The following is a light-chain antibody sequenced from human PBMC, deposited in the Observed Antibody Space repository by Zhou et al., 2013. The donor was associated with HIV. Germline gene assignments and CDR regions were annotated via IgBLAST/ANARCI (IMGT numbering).Light chain of an antibody. CDR3: QHYYSYPFT. J-gene: IGKJ3*01. CDR1: QDISNY. CDR2: GAS. V-gene: IGKV1-16*01. Sequence: DIQMTQSPSSLSASVGDRVTITCQASQDISNYLNWYQQKPGKAPELLIYGASTLQSGVPSRFSGSGSGTDFTLTISCLQSEDFATYYCQHYYSYPFTFGPGTKVDIK.